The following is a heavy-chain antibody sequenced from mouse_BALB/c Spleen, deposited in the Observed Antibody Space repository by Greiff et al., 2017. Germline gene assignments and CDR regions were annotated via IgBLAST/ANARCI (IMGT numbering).Heavy chain of an antibody. Sequence: QVQLLQSGAELVRPGSSVKISCKASGYAFSSYWMNWVKQRPGQGLEWIGQIYPGDGDTNYNGKFKGKATLTADKSSSTAYMQLSSLTSEDSAVYFCARSTATIGFAYWGQGTLVTVSA. CDR2: IYPGDGDT. D-gene: IGHD1-2*01. CDR3: ARSTATIGFAY. CDR1: GYAFSSYW. J-gene: IGHJ3*01. V-gene: IGHV1-80*01.